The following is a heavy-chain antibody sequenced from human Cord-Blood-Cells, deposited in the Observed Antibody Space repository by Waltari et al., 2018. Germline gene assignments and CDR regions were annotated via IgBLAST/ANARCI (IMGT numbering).Heavy chain of an antibody. CDR2: IEPEDGET. CDR1: GYTLTELS. D-gene: IGHD3-22*01. J-gene: IGHJ3*02. Sequence: QVQLVQSGAEVKKPGASVKVSCKVSGYTLTELSMHWVRQAPGKGLEWMGGIEPEDGETIDAQKFQGRVTMTEDTSTDTAYMELSSLRSEDTAVYYCATGLNRYYDSSGYPDAFDIWGQGTMVTVSS. CDR3: ATGLNRYYDSSGYPDAFDI. V-gene: IGHV1-24*01.